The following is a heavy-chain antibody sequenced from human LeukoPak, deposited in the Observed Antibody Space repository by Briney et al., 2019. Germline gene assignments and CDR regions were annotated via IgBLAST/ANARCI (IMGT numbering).Heavy chain of an antibody. J-gene: IGHJ4*02. D-gene: IGHD3-22*01. Sequence: PSETVSLTCTVSGGSITSYYWSWIRQPPGKGLEWIGYICYSGSTNYNPSLKSRVTISVDTSKNQFSLKLSSVTAADTAVYYCARLGRDSSGYYPAVYYFDYWGQGTLVTVSS. CDR1: GGSITSYY. CDR3: ARLGRDSSGYYPAVYYFDY. V-gene: IGHV4-59*08. CDR2: ICYSGST.